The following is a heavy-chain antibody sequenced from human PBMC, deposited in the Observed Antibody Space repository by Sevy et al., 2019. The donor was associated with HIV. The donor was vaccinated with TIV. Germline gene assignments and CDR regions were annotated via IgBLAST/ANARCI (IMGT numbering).Heavy chain of an antibody. V-gene: IGHV3-21*01. CDR3: ASDPAPTNYYDSSGYYSAFDI. J-gene: IGHJ3*02. Sequence: GGSLRLSCAASGFTFSSYSMNWVRQAPGKGLEWVSSISSSSSYIYYADSVKGRLTISRDNAKNSLYLQMNSLRAEDTAVYYCASDPAPTNYYDSSGYYSAFDIWGQGTMVTVSS. CDR1: GFTFSSYS. D-gene: IGHD3-22*01. CDR2: ISSSSSYI.